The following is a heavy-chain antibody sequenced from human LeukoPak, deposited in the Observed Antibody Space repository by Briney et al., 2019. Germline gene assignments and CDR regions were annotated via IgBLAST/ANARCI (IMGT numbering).Heavy chain of an antibody. CDR3: ARGLGGYNSSSTY. Sequence: SETLSLTCAVYGGSFSGYYWSWIRQPPGKGLEWIGEINHSGSTNYNPSLKSRVTISVDTSKNQFSLKLSSVTAADTAVYYCARGLGGYNSSSTYWGQGTLVTVSS. CDR2: INHSGST. V-gene: IGHV4-34*01. J-gene: IGHJ4*02. CDR1: GGSFSGYY. D-gene: IGHD6-6*01.